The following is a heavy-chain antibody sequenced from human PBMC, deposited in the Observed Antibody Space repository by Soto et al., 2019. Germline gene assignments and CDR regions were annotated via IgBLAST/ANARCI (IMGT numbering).Heavy chain of an antibody. CDR2: ISNGGTT. Sequence: QVQLQESGPGLVKPSETLSLTCSISGASIRDKYWSWLRQSAEKGLEFIGRISNGGTTIYNPSLKSRVPMSLDTSTTHFSLTLTSVTAADTDVYYCATKGDYGGWFDPWGQGTLVTVSS. CDR1: GASIRDKY. V-gene: IGHV4-4*07. D-gene: IGHD3-10*01. CDR3: ATKGDYGGWFDP. J-gene: IGHJ5*02.